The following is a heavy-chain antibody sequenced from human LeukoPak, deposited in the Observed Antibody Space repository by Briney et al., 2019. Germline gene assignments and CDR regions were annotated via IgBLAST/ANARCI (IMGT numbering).Heavy chain of an antibody. Sequence: SETLSLTCTVSGGSISSSSYYWGWIRQPPGKGLKWIGSIYYSGSTYYNPSLKSRVTISVDTSKNQFSLKLSSVTAADTAVYYCARTPSGYLANWFDPWGQGTLVTVSS. CDR1: GGSISSSSYY. V-gene: IGHV4-39*01. D-gene: IGHD3-22*01. CDR2: IYYSGST. J-gene: IGHJ5*02. CDR3: ARTPSGYLANWFDP.